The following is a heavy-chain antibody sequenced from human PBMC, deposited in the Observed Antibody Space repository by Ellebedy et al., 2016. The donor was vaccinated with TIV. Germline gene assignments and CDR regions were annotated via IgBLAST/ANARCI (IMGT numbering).Heavy chain of an antibody. D-gene: IGHD3-10*01. V-gene: IGHV4-59*01. J-gene: IGHJ4*02. Sequence: SETLSLTXTVSGGSISSYYWSWIRQPPGKGLEWIGYIYYSGSTNYNPSLKSRVIISVDTSKNQFSLKLSSVTAADTAVYYCARVTMVRGVIIEDYWGQGTLVTVSS. CDR2: IYYSGST. CDR3: ARVTMVRGVIIEDY. CDR1: GGSISSYY.